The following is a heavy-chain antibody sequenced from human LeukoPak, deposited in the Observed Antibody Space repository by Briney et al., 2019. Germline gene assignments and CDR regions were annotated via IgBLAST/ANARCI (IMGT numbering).Heavy chain of an antibody. V-gene: IGHV4-39*07. Sequence: PSETLSLTCTVSGGSISSYYWSWIRQPPGKGLEWIASGDYSGGTYYNPSLESRVTISADMSKNQFSLKLSSVTAADTAIYYCARERGEEYSSGWYKRNFFDNWGQGTRVTVSS. J-gene: IGHJ4*02. CDR1: GGSISSYY. CDR3: ARERGEEYSSGWYKRNFFDN. CDR2: GDYSGGT. D-gene: IGHD6-19*01.